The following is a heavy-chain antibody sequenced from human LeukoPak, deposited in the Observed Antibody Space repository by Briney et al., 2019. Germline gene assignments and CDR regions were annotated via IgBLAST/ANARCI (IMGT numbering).Heavy chain of an antibody. CDR1: GFTFSSYW. Sequence: GGSPRLSCAASGFTFSSYWMSRVRQAPGKGLEWVANIKQDGSEKYYVDSVKGRFTISRDNDKNSLFLQMTSLRAEDTAVYYCARVGGRYSPLGYWGQGTLVTVSS. CDR2: IKQDGSEK. D-gene: IGHD3-16*02. J-gene: IGHJ4*02. CDR3: ARVGGRYSPLGY. V-gene: IGHV3-7*01.